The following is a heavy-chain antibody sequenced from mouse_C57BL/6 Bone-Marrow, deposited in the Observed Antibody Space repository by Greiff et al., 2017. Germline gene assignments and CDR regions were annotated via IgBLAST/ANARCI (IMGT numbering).Heavy chain of an antibody. Sequence: VQLQQPGAELVKPGASVKLSCKASGYTFTSYWMQWVKQRPGQGLEWIGEIDPSDSYTNYNQKFKGKATLTVDTSSSTAYMQLSSLTSEDSAVYYGARDPMITTGYYYAMDYWGQGTSVTVSA. CDR1: GYTFTSYW. CDR3: ARDPMITTGYYYAMDY. J-gene: IGHJ4*01. D-gene: IGHD2-4*01. V-gene: IGHV1-50*01. CDR2: IDPSDSYT.